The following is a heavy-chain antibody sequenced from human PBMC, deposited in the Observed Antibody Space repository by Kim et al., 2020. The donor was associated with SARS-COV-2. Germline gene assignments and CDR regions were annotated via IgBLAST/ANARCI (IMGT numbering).Heavy chain of an antibody. V-gene: IGHV3-13*01. Sequence: GSVKGRFTISRENAKNSLYLQMNSLRAGDTAVYYCARASEVLYYYYAMDVWGQGTTVTVSS. J-gene: IGHJ6*02. CDR3: ARASEVLYYYYAMDV.